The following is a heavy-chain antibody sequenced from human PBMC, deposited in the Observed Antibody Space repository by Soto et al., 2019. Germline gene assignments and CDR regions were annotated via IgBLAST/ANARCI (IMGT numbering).Heavy chain of an antibody. Sequence: LRLSCAAAGFTFSSYAMSWVRQPPGKGLEWVSAISASASSTDYADSMKGRFTISRDNSKNTLYLQMNSLRAEDTAVYYCAKVLTGYNYGFYYFDYWGQGTLVTVSS. CDR2: ISASASST. J-gene: IGHJ4*02. V-gene: IGHV3-23*01. CDR1: GFTFSSYA. CDR3: AKVLTGYNYGFYYFDY. D-gene: IGHD5-18*01.